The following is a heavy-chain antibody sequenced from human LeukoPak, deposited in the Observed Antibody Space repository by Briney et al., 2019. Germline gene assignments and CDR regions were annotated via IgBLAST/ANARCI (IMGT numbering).Heavy chain of an antibody. V-gene: IGHV4-39*01. CDR1: GGSIRSSCYY. J-gene: IGHJ6*02. D-gene: IGHD3-22*01. Sequence: SETLSLTCTVSGGSIRSSCYYWGWIRQPPGKGLEWIGSIYDSGSTYYNPSLKSRVTISVDTSKNQFSLKLSSVTAADTAVYYCARLTMIVAEDYGMDVWGQGTTVTVSS. CDR2: IYDSGST. CDR3: ARLTMIVAEDYGMDV.